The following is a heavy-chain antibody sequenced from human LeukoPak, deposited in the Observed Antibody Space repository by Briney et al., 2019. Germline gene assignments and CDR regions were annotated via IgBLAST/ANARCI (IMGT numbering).Heavy chain of an antibody. CDR2: IKSKTDGGTT. CDR3: TTDFYCSSTSCYAVVDY. Sequence: GGSLRLSCVASGFTFGKYWMNWVRQAPGKGLEWVGRIKSKTDGGTTDYAAPVKGRFTISRDDSKNTLYLQMNSLKTEDTAVYYCTTDFYCSSTSCYAVVDYWGQGTLVTVSS. J-gene: IGHJ4*02. V-gene: IGHV3-15*07. D-gene: IGHD2-2*01. CDR1: GFTFGKYW.